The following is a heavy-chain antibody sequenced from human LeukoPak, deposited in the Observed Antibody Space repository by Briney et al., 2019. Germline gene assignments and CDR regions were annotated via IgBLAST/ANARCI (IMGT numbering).Heavy chain of an antibody. V-gene: IGHV1-69*15. J-gene: IGHJ6*03. D-gene: IGHD3-10*01. CDR2: VLPHSSIA. Sequence: SEKLSCKASGGACTSAGDSWGWQAHRQGLELMGSVLPHSSIADYAQKFQGRVTLTADASTSTAYMELNSLTSEDTAVYYCATPRMEYYGSGIHYSYYYLDVWGSGTAVTVSS. CDR1: GGACTSAG. CDR3: ATPRMEYYGSGIHYSYYYLDV.